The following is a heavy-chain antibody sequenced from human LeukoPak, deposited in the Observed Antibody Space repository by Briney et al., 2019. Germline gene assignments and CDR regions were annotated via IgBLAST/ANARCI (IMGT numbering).Heavy chain of an antibody. CDR3: ARRSGIAVAGAFDY. CDR1: GFTFTDYA. Sequence: GGSLRLSCVGSGFTFTDYAIHWLRQAPGKGMESVAFISSDGNTKFYADSLKGRITISRDNFRNTLYLQMNSLRAEDTAVYYCARRSGIAVAGAFDYWGQGTLVTVSS. V-gene: IGHV3-30*04. CDR2: ISSDGNTK. J-gene: IGHJ4*02. D-gene: IGHD6-19*01.